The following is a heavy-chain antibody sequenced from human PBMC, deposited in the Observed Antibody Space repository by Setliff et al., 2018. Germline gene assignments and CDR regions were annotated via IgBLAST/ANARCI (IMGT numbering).Heavy chain of an antibody. D-gene: IGHD3-3*01. CDR1: GGPINSDRYY. V-gene: IGHV4-39*01. CDR2: MYSSGST. CDR3: ASHPRVTIFGVVAFDY. Sequence: PSETLSLTCTVSGGPINSDRYYWGWIRQPPGKGLEWIGSMYSSGSTYYNPSLKSRVTISVDTSQNQFSLKLSSVTAADTASYYCASHPRVTIFGVVAFDYWGQGILVTVSS. J-gene: IGHJ4*02.